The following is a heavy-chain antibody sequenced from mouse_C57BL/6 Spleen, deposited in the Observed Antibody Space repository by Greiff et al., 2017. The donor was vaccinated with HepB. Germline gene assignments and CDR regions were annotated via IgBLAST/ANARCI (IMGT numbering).Heavy chain of an antibody. CDR3: ARSLGSSFSWFAY. CDR2: INPNYGTT. V-gene: IGHV1-39*01. CDR1: GYSFTDYK. D-gene: IGHD1-1*01. J-gene: IGHJ3*01. Sequence: VQLKQSGPELVKPGASVKISCKASGYSFTDYKMNWVKQSNGKSLEWIGVINPNYGTTSYNQKFKGKATLTVDQSSSTAYMQLNSLTSEDSAVYYCARSLGSSFSWFAYWGQGTLVTVSA.